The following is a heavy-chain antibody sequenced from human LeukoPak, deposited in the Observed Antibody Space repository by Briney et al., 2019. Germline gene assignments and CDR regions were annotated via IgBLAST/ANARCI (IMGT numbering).Heavy chain of an antibody. CDR2: MSYAENNK. CDR3: AREDGYCSGGNCYSYFDS. V-gene: IGHV3-33*01. CDR1: GFTFSSND. D-gene: IGHD2-15*01. Sequence: GRSLRLSCAASGFTFSSNDMHWVRQAPGKGLEWVAVMSYAENNKYYADSVKGRFTISRDNPKNTLYLQMYSLRAEDTAVYFCAREDGYCSGGNCYSYFDSWGQGTLVTVSS. J-gene: IGHJ4*02.